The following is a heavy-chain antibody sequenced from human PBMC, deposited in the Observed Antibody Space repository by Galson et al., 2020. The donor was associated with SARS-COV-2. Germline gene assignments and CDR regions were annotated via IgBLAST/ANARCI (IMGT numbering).Heavy chain of an antibody. J-gene: IGHJ3*02. CDR1: AGSISSGGYY. Sequence: SETLSLTCTVSAGSISSGGYYWSWLRQHPGKGLEWIGYIYYSGSTYYNPSLKSRVTISVDTSKNQFSLKLSSVTAADTAVYYCASDTEYYYDSSAAFDIWGQGTMVTVSS. D-gene: IGHD3-22*01. V-gene: IGHV4-31*03. CDR3: ASDTEYYYDSSAAFDI. CDR2: IYYSGST.